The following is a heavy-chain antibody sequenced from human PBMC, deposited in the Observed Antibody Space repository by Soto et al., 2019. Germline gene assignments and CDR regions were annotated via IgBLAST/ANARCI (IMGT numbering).Heavy chain of an antibody. CDR1: GFTFSSYG. CDR3: ARDYCGGDCYKPLA. D-gene: IGHD2-21*02. J-gene: IGHJ4*02. Sequence: QVQLVESGGGVVQPGRSLRLSCAASGFTFSSYGMHWVRQAPGKGLEWVAVIWYDGSNKYYADSVKGRFTISRDNSKNTLYLQMNSLRAEESAVYYCARDYCGGDCYKPLAWGQGTLVTVSS. CDR2: IWYDGSNK. V-gene: IGHV3-33*01.